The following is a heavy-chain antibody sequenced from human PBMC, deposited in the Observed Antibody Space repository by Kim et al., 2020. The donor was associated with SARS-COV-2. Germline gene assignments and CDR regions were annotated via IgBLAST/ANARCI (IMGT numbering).Heavy chain of an antibody. D-gene: IGHD6-19*01. J-gene: IGHJ3*02. Sequence: YADSVKGRFTISRDNSKNTLYLQMNSLRAEDTAVYYCAKDSAVAGFAFDIWGQGTMVTVSS. CDR3: AKDSAVAGFAFDI. V-gene: IGHV3-30*02.